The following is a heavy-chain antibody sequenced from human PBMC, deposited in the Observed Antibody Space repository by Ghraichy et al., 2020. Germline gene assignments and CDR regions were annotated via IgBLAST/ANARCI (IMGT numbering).Heavy chain of an antibody. Sequence: SGPTLVKPTQTLTLTCTFSGFSLTTSGVGVGWIRQPPGKALEWLALIYWDDDKRYSPSLKSRLTITKDTSKNQVVLTMTNMDPVDTATYYCAHRYSYGYTFDYWGQGTLVTVSS. V-gene: IGHV2-5*02. CDR3: AHRYSYGYTFDY. D-gene: IGHD5-18*01. J-gene: IGHJ4*02. CDR1: GFSLTTSGVG. CDR2: IYWDDDK.